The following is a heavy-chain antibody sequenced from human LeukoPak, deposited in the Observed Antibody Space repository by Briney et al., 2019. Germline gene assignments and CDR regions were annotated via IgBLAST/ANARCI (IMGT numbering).Heavy chain of an antibody. Sequence: GGSLRLSCAASGFTFSSYAMTWVRQAPGKGLEWVSGISGSSGTTFYADSVKGRFTISRDNSKNTLYLQMNSLRAEDTAVYYCAKFIYRLPYYYYGMDVWGQGTTVTVSS. CDR3: AKFIYRLPYYYYGMDV. V-gene: IGHV3-23*01. CDR2: ISGSSGTT. D-gene: IGHD2-15*01. J-gene: IGHJ6*02. CDR1: GFTFSSYA.